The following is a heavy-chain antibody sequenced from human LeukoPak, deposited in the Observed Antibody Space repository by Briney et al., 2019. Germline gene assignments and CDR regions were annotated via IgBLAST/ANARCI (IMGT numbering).Heavy chain of an antibody. V-gene: IGHV1-46*01. J-gene: IGHJ4*02. CDR1: GYTFTSYY. CDR2: INPSGGST. CDR3: ARESARATTVTNFDY. Sequence: GASVKVSCRASGYTFTSYYMYWVRQAPGQGLEWMGIINPSGGSTSYAQKFQGRVTMTRDTSTSTVYMELSSLRSEDTAVYYCARESARATTVTNFDYWGQGTLVTVSS. D-gene: IGHD4-17*01.